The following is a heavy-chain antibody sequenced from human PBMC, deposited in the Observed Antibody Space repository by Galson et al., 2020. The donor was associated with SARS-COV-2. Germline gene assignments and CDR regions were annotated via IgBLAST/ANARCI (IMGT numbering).Heavy chain of an antibody. Sequence: ETSETLSLTCSVSDAPMSSYYWSWIRQPPGKGLEWIGYISYRGSPRYNPSLRSRATISVDLSKNQLSLKVTSVTAADTAVYYCARDPAPLYGDNYYYGMDVWGRGTTVTVSS. D-gene: IGHD4-17*01. CDR1: DAPMSSYY. V-gene: IGHV4-59*01. CDR2: ISYRGSP. J-gene: IGHJ6*02. CDR3: ARDPAPLYGDNYYYGMDV.